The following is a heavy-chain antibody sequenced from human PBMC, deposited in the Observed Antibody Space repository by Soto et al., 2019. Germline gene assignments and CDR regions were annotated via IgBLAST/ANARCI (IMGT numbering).Heavy chain of an antibody. CDR2: ISYDGSNK. J-gene: IGHJ6*02. CDR3: ARDRYYYDSSGYYYLIYYYYYGKDV. Sequence: SLRLSCAASGFTFSSYAMHWVRQAPGKGLEWVAVISYDGSNKYYADSVKGRFTISRDNSKNTLYLQMNSLRAEDTAVYYCARDRYYYDSSGYYYLIYYYYYGKDVWGQGTTVTVSS. V-gene: IGHV3-30-3*01. CDR1: GFTFSSYA. D-gene: IGHD3-22*01.